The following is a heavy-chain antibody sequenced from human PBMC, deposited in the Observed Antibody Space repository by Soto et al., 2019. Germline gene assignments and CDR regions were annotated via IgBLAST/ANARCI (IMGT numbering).Heavy chain of an antibody. J-gene: IGHJ2*01. D-gene: IGHD6-13*01. Sequence: ASVKVSCKAFGYTFTAYNIHWLRQAPGQGLEWKGWINAGNGNTKYSQKFQGRVTITRDTSASTAYMELSSLRSEDTAVYYCARSRYSSSWYWYFDLWGRGTLVTVSS. CDR2: INAGNGNT. CDR1: GYTFTAYN. CDR3: ARSRYSSSWYWYFDL. V-gene: IGHV1-3*01.